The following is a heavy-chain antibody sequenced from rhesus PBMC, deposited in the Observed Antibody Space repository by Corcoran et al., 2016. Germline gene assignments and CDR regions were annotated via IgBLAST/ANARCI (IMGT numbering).Heavy chain of an antibody. CDR3: ARVGYSSWSGYFDL. V-gene: IGHV4-173*01. Sequence: QLQLQGSGPGLVKPSETLSLTCAVSGGSISSNYWSWIRQHPGKGLEWIGRISGSGGSNDYNPSLKSRVTISTDTSKNQFSLKLSAVTAADTAVYYCARVGYSSWSGYFDLWGPGTPITISS. CDR1: GGSISSNY. CDR2: ISGSGGSN. J-gene: IGHJ2*01. D-gene: IGHD6-13*01.